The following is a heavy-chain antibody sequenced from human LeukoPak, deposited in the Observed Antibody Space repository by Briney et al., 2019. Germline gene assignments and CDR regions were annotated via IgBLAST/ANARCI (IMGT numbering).Heavy chain of an antibody. CDR2: IYSGGST. J-gene: IGHJ6*02. Sequence: GGSLRLSCAASGFTFSSYVMSWVRQAPGKGLEWVSVIYSGGSTYYADSVKGRFTISRDNSKNTLYLQMNSLRAEDTAVYYCARDLSQQGSYYYYYGMDVWGQGTTVTVSS. D-gene: IGHD3-16*02. CDR3: ARDLSQQGSYYYYYGMDV. CDR1: GFTFSSYV. V-gene: IGHV3-66*01.